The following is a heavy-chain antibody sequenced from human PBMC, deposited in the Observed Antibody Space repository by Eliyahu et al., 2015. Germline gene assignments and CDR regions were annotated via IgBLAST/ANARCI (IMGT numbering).Heavy chain of an antibody. D-gene: IGHD5-24*01. V-gene: IGHV3-53*01. Sequence: EVQLVESGGDLIQPGGSXGXSXAASGFXVSSXHMSWVRQAPGRGLELVSIXFSSGRTYYADSVKGRFTISRDESKNTLYLQMHSLRADDTAVYHCARSPGGMDWGQGTLVTVSS. CDR3: ARSPGGMD. CDR1: GFXVSSXH. J-gene: IGHJ4*02. CDR2: XFSSGRT.